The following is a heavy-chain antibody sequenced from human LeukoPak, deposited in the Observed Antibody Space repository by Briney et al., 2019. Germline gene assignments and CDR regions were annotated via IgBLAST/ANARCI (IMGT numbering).Heavy chain of an antibody. CDR1: GITVSSDY. D-gene: IGHD3-10*01. J-gene: IGHJ4*02. CDR3: TRGIGRSWSLDN. V-gene: IGHV3-53*01. CDR2: IYNNGNT. Sequence: GGSLRLSCAAPGITVSSDYMTWVRQAPGKGLEWVSLIYNNGNTYYADSVRGRFTISRDNSKNTLYLQMNSLRAEDTAMYYCTRGIGRSWSLDNWGQGTLVTVSS.